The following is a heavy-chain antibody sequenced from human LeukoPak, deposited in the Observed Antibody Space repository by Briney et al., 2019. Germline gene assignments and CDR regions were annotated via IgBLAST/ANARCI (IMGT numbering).Heavy chain of an antibody. J-gene: IGHJ6*03. Sequence: PSETLSLTCTVSGGSISSYYWSWIRQPPGKGLEWIGYIYTSGSTYYNPSLKSRVTISVDTSKNQFSLKLSSVTAADTAVYYCAREYCSSTSCQGKYYMDVWGKGTTVTVSS. D-gene: IGHD2-2*01. CDR1: GGSISSYY. CDR3: AREYCSSTSCQGKYYMDV. CDR2: IYTSGST. V-gene: IGHV4-4*09.